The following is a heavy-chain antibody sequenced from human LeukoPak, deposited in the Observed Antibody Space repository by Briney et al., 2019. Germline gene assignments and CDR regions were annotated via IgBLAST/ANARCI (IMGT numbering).Heavy chain of an antibody. CDR1: GFTFSSYG. CDR3: AKDPAATLRYYYGMDV. Sequence: GRSLRLSCAATGFTFSSYGMHWVRQAPGKGLEWVAVISYDGSNKYYADSVKGRFTISRDNSKNTLYLQMNSLRAEDTAVYYCAKDPAATLRYYYGMDVWGQGTTVTVSS. D-gene: IGHD6-13*01. J-gene: IGHJ6*02. CDR2: ISYDGSNK. V-gene: IGHV3-30*18.